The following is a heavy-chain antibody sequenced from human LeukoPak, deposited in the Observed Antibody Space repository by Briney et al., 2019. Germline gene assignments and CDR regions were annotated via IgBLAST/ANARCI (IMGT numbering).Heavy chain of an antibody. J-gene: IGHJ3*01. Sequence: GASVRVSCRAYGYTFTEYYIHWVRQAPGQGLEWMTYIGAKNGDRHYAQKFLGRVTMTLDTSLSTAYMELKWLTSDDTAMYYCARDGVAGPSDAFDLWGQGTMVTVSS. D-gene: IGHD6-19*01. V-gene: IGHV1-2*02. CDR3: ARDGVAGPSDAFDL. CDR1: GYTFTEYY. CDR2: IGAKNGDR.